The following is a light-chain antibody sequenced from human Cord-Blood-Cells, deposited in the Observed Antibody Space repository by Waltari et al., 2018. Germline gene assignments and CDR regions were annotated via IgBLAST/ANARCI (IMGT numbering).Light chain of an antibody. CDR1: SSDVGGYNY. CDR3: CSYAGSYTYV. Sequence: QSALTQPRSVSGSPGQSVTISCTGTSSDVGGYNYVSWYQQHPGKSPKLMIYDVSNRPSGVPDRFSGAKAGNTASLTISGLQAEDEAEYYCCSYAGSYTYVFGAGTKVTVL. J-gene: IGLJ1*01. CDR2: DVS. V-gene: IGLV2-11*01.